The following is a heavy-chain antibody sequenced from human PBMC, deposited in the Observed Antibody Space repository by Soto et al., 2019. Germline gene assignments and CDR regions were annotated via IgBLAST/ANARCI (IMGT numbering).Heavy chain of an antibody. V-gene: IGHV4-31*03. Sequence: SETLSLTCTVSGGSISSGGYYWSWIRQHPGKGLEWIGYIYYSGSTYYNPSLKSRVTISVDTSKNQFSLKLSSVTAADTAVYYCARGGVTMVRGAYYYYGMDVWGQGTTVTAP. CDR1: GGSISSGGYY. CDR3: ARGGVTMVRGAYYYYGMDV. D-gene: IGHD3-10*01. CDR2: IYYSGST. J-gene: IGHJ6*02.